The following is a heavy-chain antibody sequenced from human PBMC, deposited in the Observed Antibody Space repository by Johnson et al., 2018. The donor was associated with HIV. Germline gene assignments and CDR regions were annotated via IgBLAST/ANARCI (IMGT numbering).Heavy chain of an antibody. Sequence: QVQLVESGGGVVQPGRSLRLSCAASEFSFSTYALHWVRQAPGEGLEWVAVISYDGSNKYFADSVKGRFTISRDNSKNTLYLQMSSLRAEDTAVYYCARGGIIHDAFDIWGQGTMVTVSS. CDR3: ARGGIIHDAFDI. V-gene: IGHV3-30*04. D-gene: IGHD1-1*01. CDR1: EFSFSTYA. J-gene: IGHJ3*02. CDR2: ISYDGSNK.